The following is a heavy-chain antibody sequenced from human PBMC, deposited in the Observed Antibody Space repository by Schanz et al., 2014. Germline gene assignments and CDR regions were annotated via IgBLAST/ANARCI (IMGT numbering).Heavy chain of an antibody. Sequence: VQLVESGGGLVKPGGSLRLSCAASGFTFSDYYMSWIRQAPGKGLEYVSSISSKGDMTFYGNSVKGRFTISRDNSKNTLYLQLGSLSAEDTAVYFCARDNRYYLFDYWGQGALVTVSS. CDR2: ISSKGDMT. CDR3: ARDNRYYLFDY. D-gene: IGHD3-16*02. CDR1: GFTFSDYY. V-gene: IGHV3-64*01. J-gene: IGHJ4*02.